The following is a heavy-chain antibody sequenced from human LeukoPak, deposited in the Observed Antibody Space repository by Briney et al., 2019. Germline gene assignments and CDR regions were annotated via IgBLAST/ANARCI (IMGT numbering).Heavy chain of an antibody. CDR1: GGSISSYY. CDR2: IYYSGST. CDR3: ARRYPRSGSGSLRYFDY. J-gene: IGHJ4*02. D-gene: IGHD1-26*01. Sequence: SETLSLTCTVSGGSISSYYWSWNRQPPGKGLEWIGYIYYSGSTNYNPSLKSRVTISVDTSKNQFSLKLSSVTAADTAVYYCARRYPRSGSGSLRYFDYWGQGTLVTVSS. V-gene: IGHV4-59*08.